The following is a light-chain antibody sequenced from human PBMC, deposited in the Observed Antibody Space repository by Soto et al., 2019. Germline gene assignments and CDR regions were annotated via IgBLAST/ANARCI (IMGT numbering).Light chain of an antibody. J-gene: IGKJ1*01. Sequence: DIQMTQSPSSLSSSVGDRVTITCRASQSISSYLNWYQQKPGKAPKLMIYDASSLESGVPSRFSGSGSGTECTLTISSLQPDDVATYYCQHYNSYSEALGQGTKVDIK. V-gene: IGKV1-5*01. CDR1: QSISSY. CDR2: DAS. CDR3: QHYNSYSEA.